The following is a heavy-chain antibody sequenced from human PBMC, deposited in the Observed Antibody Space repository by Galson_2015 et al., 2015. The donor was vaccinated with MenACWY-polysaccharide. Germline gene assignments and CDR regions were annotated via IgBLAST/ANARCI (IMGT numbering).Heavy chain of an antibody. Sequence: SLRLSCAASGFAFSSYAMSWVRQAPGKGLEWVSVISGGGITTNYADSVKGRFTISRDNSKNTLYLQVNSLRAEDTAVYYCAKTATVGPKKESHWSFELWGRGTLVTVSS. V-gene: IGHV3-23*01. CDR2: ISGGGITT. CDR3: AKTATVGPKKESHWSFEL. J-gene: IGHJ2*01. D-gene: IGHD1-26*01. CDR1: GFAFSSYA.